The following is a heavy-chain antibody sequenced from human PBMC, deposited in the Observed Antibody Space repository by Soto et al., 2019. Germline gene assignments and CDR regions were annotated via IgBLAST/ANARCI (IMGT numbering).Heavy chain of an antibody. CDR1: GGTFSSYA. CDR2: IIPIFGTA. Sequence: QVQLVQSGAEVKKPGSSVKVSCKASGGTFSSYAISWVRQAPGQGLEWMGGIIPIFGTANYAQKFQGRVTITADESTSTGYMERSSLRSEDTAVYYCARRLLLPSDAFDIWGQGTMVTVSS. D-gene: IGHD3-22*01. CDR3: ARRLLLPSDAFDI. V-gene: IGHV1-69*01. J-gene: IGHJ3*02.